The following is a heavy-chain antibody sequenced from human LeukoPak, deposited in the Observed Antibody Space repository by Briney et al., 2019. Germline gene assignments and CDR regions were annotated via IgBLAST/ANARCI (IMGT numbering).Heavy chain of an antibody. J-gene: IGHJ2*01. CDR3: ARFIAVAGIYWYFDL. Sequence: PSETLSLTCTVSGGSISSYYWSRIRQPAGKGLEWIGRIYTSGSTNYNPSLKSRVTMSVDTSKNQFSLKLSSVTAADTAVYYCARFIAVAGIYWYFDLWGRGTLVTVSS. D-gene: IGHD6-19*01. V-gene: IGHV4-4*07. CDR2: IYTSGST. CDR1: GGSISSYY.